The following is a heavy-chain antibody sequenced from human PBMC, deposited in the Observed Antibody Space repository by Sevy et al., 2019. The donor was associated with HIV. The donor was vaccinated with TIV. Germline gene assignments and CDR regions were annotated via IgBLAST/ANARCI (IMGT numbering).Heavy chain of an antibody. CDR1: GGSISSSSYY. CDR3: AGHGAETYSSGWPTYYYYYGMDV. V-gene: IGHV4-39*01. D-gene: IGHD6-19*01. J-gene: IGHJ6*02. Sequence: SETLSLTCTVSGGSISSSSYYWGWIRQPPGKGLEWIGSIYYSGSTYYNPSLKSRVTISVDTSKNQFSLKLSSVTAADTAVYYCAGHGAETYSSGWPTYYYYYGMDVWGQGTTVTVSS. CDR2: IYYSGST.